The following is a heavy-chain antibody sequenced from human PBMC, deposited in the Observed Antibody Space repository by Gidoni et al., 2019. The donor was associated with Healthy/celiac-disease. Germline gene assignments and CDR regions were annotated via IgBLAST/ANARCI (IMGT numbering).Heavy chain of an antibody. Sequence: LQLQEPRPGLVKPSKPLATPCSLSGGSVSSSSYYWGWIRQPPGKGLEWIVGINYSGSTYYNPSLKRRVTISVDTSKNQFSLKLSSVTAADTAVYYCARGEIVATFFDYWGQGTLVTVSS. CDR1: GGSVSSSSYY. CDR2: INYSGST. D-gene: IGHD5-12*01. J-gene: IGHJ4*02. V-gene: IGHV4-39*01. CDR3: ARGEIVATFFDY.